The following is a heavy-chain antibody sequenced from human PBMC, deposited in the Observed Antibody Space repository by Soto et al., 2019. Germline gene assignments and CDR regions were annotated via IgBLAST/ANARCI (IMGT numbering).Heavy chain of an antibody. J-gene: IGHJ4*02. Sequence: EVQLVESGGGLVKPGGSLRLSCAASGFTFSSYSMNWVRQAPGKGLEWVSSISSSSSYIYYADPVKGRFTISRDKAKKSLYLQMNSLRAEDTAVYYWARDQGAGGGNSLDYWGQGTLVTVSS. CDR3: ARDQGAGGGNSLDY. CDR1: GFTFSSYS. V-gene: IGHV3-21*01. D-gene: IGHD1-26*01. CDR2: ISSSSSYI.